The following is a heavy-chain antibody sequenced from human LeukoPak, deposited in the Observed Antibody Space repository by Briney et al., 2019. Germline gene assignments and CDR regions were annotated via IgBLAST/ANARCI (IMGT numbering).Heavy chain of an antibody. CDR1: GFTFRAHG. Sequence: GGSLRLSCAASGFTFRAHGMHWVRQAPGKGLEWVAFIRSDGSDKYYADSVKGRLTFSRDNSKNTVYLQMNGLRAEDTAVYYCARDADWAFDYWGRGTLVTVSS. J-gene: IGHJ4*02. V-gene: IGHV3-30*02. CDR2: IRSDGSDK. CDR3: ARDADWAFDY. D-gene: IGHD3-9*01.